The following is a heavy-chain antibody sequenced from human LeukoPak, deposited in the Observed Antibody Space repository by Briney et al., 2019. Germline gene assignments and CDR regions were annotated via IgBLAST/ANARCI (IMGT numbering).Heavy chain of an antibody. CDR1: GFTVSSNF. CDR2: IYSGGRA. CDR3: ARDQYGSGTFDY. J-gene: IGHJ4*02. Sequence: SGGSLRLSCAASGFTVSSNFMSWVRQAPGKGLEWVSVIYSGGRAYYADSVKGRFTISRDDSKNTLYLQMNSLRAEDTAVYYCARDQYGSGTFDYWGRGTLVTVSS. V-gene: IGHV3-53*01. D-gene: IGHD3-10*01.